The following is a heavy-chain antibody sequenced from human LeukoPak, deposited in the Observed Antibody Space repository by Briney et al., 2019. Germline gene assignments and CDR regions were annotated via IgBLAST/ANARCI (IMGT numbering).Heavy chain of an antibody. Sequence: SETLSLTCTVSGGSLSSYYWSWIRQPPGKGLEWIGYIYYSGSTNYNPSLKSRVTISVDTSKNQFSLKLSSVTAADTAVYYCARVSSSWYQSLDYWGQGTLVTVSS. CDR3: ARVSSSWYQSLDY. CDR2: IYYSGST. CDR1: GGSLSSYY. D-gene: IGHD6-13*01. V-gene: IGHV4-59*12. J-gene: IGHJ4*02.